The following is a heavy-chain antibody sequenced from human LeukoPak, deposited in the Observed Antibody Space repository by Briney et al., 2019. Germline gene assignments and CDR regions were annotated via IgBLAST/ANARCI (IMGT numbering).Heavy chain of an antibody. CDR2: INHSGST. CDR1: GGSFSGYY. CDR3: ARARSWYGVYPYFDY. V-gene: IGHV4-34*01. J-gene: IGHJ4*02. D-gene: IGHD6-13*01. Sequence: SETLSLTCAVYGGSFSGYYWSWIRQPPGKGLEWIGEINHSGSTNYNPSLKSRVTISVDTSKNQFSLTLSSVAAADTGVYYCARARSWYGVYPYFDYWGQGTLVTVSS.